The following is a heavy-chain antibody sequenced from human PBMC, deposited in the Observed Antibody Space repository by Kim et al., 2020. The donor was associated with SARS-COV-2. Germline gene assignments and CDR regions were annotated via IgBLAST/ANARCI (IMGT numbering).Heavy chain of an antibody. CDR3: ARDLTYYYDSSGYDY. J-gene: IGHJ4*02. V-gene: IGHV3-7*03. Sequence: ESVKGGFTISRDNATNSLYLQTNSLRAEDTAVYYCARDLTYYYDSSGYDYWGQGTLVTVSS. D-gene: IGHD3-22*01.